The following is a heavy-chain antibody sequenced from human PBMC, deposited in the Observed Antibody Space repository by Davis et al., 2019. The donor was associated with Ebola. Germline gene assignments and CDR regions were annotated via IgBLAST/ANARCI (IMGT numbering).Heavy chain of an antibody. V-gene: IGHV1-18*01. CDR1: GYTFTSYG. CDR2: ISAYNGNT. D-gene: IGHD3-16*02. J-gene: IGHJ4*02. Sequence: ASVKVSCKASGYTFTSYGISWVRQAPGQGLEWMGWISAYNGNTNYAQKLQGRVTMTTDKSTSTAYMELRSLRSDDTAVYYCARPVESDYVWGSYRGRKYYFDYWGQGTLVTVSS. CDR3: ARPVESDYVWGSYRGRKYYFDY.